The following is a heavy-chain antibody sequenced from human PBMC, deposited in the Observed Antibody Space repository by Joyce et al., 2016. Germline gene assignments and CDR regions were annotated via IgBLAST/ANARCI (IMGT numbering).Heavy chain of an antibody. CDR2: IYYSVST. V-gene: IGHV4-59*02. D-gene: IGHD3-10*01. CDR1: GGSVSSYY. Sequence: QVQLQESGPGLVKPSETLSLTCTVSGGSVSSYYWPWIRQPPGKGLEWIGYIYYSVSTNYNPSLRSRFTISLDTSKNQFSLNLSSVTAADAAVYYCARAYNYGTIGYYFDYWGQGTLVTVSS. J-gene: IGHJ4*02. CDR3: ARAYNYGTIGYYFDY.